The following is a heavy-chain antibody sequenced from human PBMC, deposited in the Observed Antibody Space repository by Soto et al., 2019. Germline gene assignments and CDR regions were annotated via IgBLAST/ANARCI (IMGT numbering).Heavy chain of an antibody. CDR3: ARDAAVTYYYDSSGSVPFDY. D-gene: IGHD3-22*01. CDR2: ISAYNGNT. Sequence: ASVKVSCKASGYTFTSYGISWVRQAPGQGLEWMGWISAYNGNTNYAQKLQGRVTMTTDTSTSTAYMELRSLRSDDTAVYYCARDAAVTYYYDSSGSVPFDYWGQGTLVTVSS. V-gene: IGHV1-18*01. CDR1: GYTFTSYG. J-gene: IGHJ4*02.